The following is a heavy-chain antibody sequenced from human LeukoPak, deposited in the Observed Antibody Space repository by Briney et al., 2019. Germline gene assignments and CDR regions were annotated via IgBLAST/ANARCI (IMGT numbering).Heavy chain of an antibody. CDR1: GGTFSSYA. CDR3: ASPLAYCGGDCYAEYFQH. V-gene: IGHV1-69*13. Sequence: SVTVSCKASGGTFSSYAISWVRQAPGQGLEWMGGIIPIFGTANYAQKFQGRVTITADESTSTAYMELSSLRSEDTAVYYCASPLAYCGGDCYAEYFQHWGQGTLVTVSS. CDR2: IIPIFGTA. J-gene: IGHJ1*01. D-gene: IGHD2-21*02.